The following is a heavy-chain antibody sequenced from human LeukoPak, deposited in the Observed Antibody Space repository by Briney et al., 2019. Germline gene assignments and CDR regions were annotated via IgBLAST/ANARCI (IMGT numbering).Heavy chain of an antibody. J-gene: IGHJ4*02. D-gene: IGHD2-2*01. CDR1: GFTFSSYA. CDR3: AKVCSSTSCSDDY. CDR2: ISGSGGST. Sequence: PGGSLRLSCAASGFTFSSYAMSWVRQAPGKGLEWVSTISGSGGSTYYADSVKGRFTISRDNSKNTLYLQMNSLRAEDTAVYYCAKVCSSTSCSDDYWGQGTLVTVSS. V-gene: IGHV3-23*01.